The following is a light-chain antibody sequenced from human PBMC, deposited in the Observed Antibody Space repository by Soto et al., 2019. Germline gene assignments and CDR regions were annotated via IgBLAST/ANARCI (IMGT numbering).Light chain of an antibody. CDR3: QQYNSYSPWK. Sequence: DSQITQSPSTLSASVGDRFTITCRASQSISSWLAWYQQKPGKAPKLLIYKASSLESRVPSRFSGSGSGTDFTLTISSLQPDDFATYYCQQYNSYSPWKFGQGTKVDIK. CDR2: KAS. CDR1: QSISSW. J-gene: IGKJ1*01. V-gene: IGKV1-5*03.